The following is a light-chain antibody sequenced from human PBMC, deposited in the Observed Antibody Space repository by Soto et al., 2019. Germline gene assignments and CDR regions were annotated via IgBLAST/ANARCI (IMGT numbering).Light chain of an antibody. J-gene: IGKJ3*01. V-gene: IGKV1-5*03. CDR3: QQYDSYPFT. CDR1: QSISSW. Sequence: DIQMTQSPSTLSASVGDRVTITCRASQSISSWLAWYQQKPGKAPKLLIYKASILESGVPSRFSGSGSGTEFTLTFSSLQPGDFAGYFCQQYDSYPFTFGPGTKVDIK. CDR2: KAS.